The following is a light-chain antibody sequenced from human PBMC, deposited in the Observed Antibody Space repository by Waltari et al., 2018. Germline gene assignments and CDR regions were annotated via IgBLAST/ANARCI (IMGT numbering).Light chain of an antibody. CDR1: RSHIGAGYD. Sequence: QSVLTQPPSVSGAPGQRVTISCTGSRSHIGAGYDVTWYQQLPGKVPKLLIYGNSNRPSGVPDRISGSKSGTSASLAITGLQAEDEADYYCQSYDSSLGGSVFGGGTKLTVL. CDR3: QSYDSSLGGSV. V-gene: IGLV1-40*01. J-gene: IGLJ2*01. CDR2: GNS.